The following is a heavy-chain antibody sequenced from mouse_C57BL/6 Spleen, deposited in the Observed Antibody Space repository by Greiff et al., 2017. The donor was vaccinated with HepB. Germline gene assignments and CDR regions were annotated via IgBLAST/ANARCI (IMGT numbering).Heavy chain of an antibody. D-gene: IGHD1-1*01. V-gene: IGHV5-16*01. CDR2: INYDGSST. CDR1: GFTFSDYY. Sequence: EVQRVESEGGLVQPGSSMKLSCTASGFTFSDYYMAWVRQVPEKGLEWVANINYDGSSTYYLDSLKSRFIISRDNAKNILYLQMSSLKSEDTATYYCARDGDYYGSSYWWYFDVWGTGTTVTVSS. J-gene: IGHJ1*03. CDR3: ARDGDYYGSSYWWYFDV.